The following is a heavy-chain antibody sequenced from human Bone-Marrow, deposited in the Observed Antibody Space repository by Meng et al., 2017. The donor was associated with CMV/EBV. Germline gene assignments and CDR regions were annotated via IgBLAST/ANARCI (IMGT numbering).Heavy chain of an antibody. J-gene: IGHJ4*02. CDR1: VGFFSGYY. CDR3: ARDAHYYDSSGYHKYYFDY. V-gene: IGHV4-34*01. CDR2: INHSGST. Sequence: SEPLSPTCAVDVGFFSGYYWSWIRQPPGKGLEWIGEINHSGSTNYNPSLKRRVTISVDTSKNQFSLKLSSVTAADTAVYYCARDAHYYDSSGYHKYYFDYWGQGTLVTVSS. D-gene: IGHD3-22*01.